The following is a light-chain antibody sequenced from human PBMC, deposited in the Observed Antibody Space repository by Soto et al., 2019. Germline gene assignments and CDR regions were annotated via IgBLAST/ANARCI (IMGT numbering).Light chain of an antibody. CDR3: SSYAGSNNLV. J-gene: IGLJ2*01. CDR2: EVT. CDR1: SSDVGGYHY. V-gene: IGLV2-8*01. Sequence: QSALTQPPSASGSPRQSVTISCTGTSSDVGGYHYVSWYQQHPGKAPKLMIHEVTKRPSGVPDRFSGSKSGNTASLTVSGLQGEDEADYYCSSYAGSNNLVFGGGTKLTVL.